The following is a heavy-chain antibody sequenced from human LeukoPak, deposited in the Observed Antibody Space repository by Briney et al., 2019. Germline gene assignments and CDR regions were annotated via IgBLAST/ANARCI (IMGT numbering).Heavy chain of an antibody. CDR1: GDSVTNDFF. Sequence: SETLSLTCTVSGDSVTNDFFWGWVRQPPGKELEWIGSFCLGRDTYYRPSLKSRVTISVDTSKNQFSLNLNSVTAADTAVYYCARWASISREPGGFFDHWGQGTLVTVSA. J-gene: IGHJ4*02. D-gene: IGHD1-14*01. CDR2: FCLGRDT. V-gene: IGHV4-38-2*02. CDR3: ARWASISREPGGFFDH.